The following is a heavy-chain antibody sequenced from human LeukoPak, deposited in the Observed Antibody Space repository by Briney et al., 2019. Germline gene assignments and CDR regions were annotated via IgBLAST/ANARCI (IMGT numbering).Heavy chain of an antibody. V-gene: IGHV4-39*07. Sequence: SETLSLTCNVSGDSISSSSYYWGWIRQPPGKELEWIGSTYYSRRTHYNQSLNSRVTISVDTSKNPFSLQLSSVTAADTAVYYCARDYLGGNPDAFDIWGQGTMVTVSS. D-gene: IGHD4-23*01. CDR2: TYYSRRT. J-gene: IGHJ3*02. CDR1: GDSISSSSYY. CDR3: ARDYLGGNPDAFDI.